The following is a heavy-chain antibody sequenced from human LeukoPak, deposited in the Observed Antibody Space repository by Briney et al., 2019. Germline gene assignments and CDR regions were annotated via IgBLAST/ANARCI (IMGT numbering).Heavy chain of an antibody. Sequence: GSLRLSCAASGFAFSRYSMSWIRQPPGKGLEWIGEINHSGSTNYNPSLKSRVTISVDTSKNQFSLKLSSVTAADTAVYYCATIAVAGRFLDYWGQGTLVTVSS. CDR3: ATIAVAGRFLDY. V-gene: IGHV4-34*01. J-gene: IGHJ4*02. D-gene: IGHD6-19*01. CDR2: INHSGST. CDR1: GFAFSRYS.